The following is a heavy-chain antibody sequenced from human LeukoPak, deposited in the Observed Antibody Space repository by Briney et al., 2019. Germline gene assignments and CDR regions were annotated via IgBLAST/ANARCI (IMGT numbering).Heavy chain of an antibody. V-gene: IGHV4-59*01. CDR1: GGSISSYY. Sequence: SETLSLTCTVSGGSISSYYWSWLRQPPGKGLEWVGYIYYSGSTNYNPSLKSRVTISVDTSKNQFSLKLSSVTAADTAVYYCARDKGGYYHQPFDYWGQGTLVTVSS. CDR2: IYYSGST. D-gene: IGHD3-3*01. J-gene: IGHJ4*02. CDR3: ARDKGGYYHQPFDY.